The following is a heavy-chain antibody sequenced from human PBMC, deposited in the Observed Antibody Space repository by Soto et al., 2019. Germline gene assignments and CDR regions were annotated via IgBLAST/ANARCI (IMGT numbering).Heavy chain of an antibody. Sequence: QVQLVESGGGVGQPGRYLRLSCAASGFTFSSYAMHWVRQAPGKGLEWVAVISYDGSNKYYADSVKGRFTISRDNSKNPQYLQMNSLRAEDTAVYYCARSDSRDYYGSGTLWFDPWGQGTLVTVSS. CDR2: ISYDGSNK. CDR3: ARSDSRDYYGSGTLWFDP. V-gene: IGHV3-30-3*01. CDR1: GFTFSSYA. J-gene: IGHJ5*02. D-gene: IGHD3-10*01.